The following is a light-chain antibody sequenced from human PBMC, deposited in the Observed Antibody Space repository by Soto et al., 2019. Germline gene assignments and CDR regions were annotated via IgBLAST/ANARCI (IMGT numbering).Light chain of an antibody. CDR3: QQSDRSQFT. CDR1: QSVISSY. Sequence: EIVFTQSAGTLSLSPGERATLSCRASQSVISSYLAWYQQKPGKAPRLLIYGATSRATGIPNRFSGSGAGTDVTLTISRLQPEHLALYYCQQSDRSQFTFGPRTKVDIK. V-gene: IGKV3-20*01. CDR2: GAT. J-gene: IGKJ3*01.